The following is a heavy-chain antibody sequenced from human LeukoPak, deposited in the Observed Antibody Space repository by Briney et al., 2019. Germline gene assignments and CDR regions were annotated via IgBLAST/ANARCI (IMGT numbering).Heavy chain of an antibody. CDR3: ARGAALRRFLEWSKNWYDP. Sequence: EASVKVSCTASGYIYTSYGISWVRQAPAQGLAWMGWISAYNGNTNYAQKVQGRVTMTTDTSTSTAYMELRSLRSDDTAVYYCARGAALRRFLEWSKNWYDPWGQGTLVTVSS. V-gene: IGHV1-18*01. CDR2: ISAYNGNT. D-gene: IGHD3-3*01. CDR1: GYIYTSYG. J-gene: IGHJ5*02.